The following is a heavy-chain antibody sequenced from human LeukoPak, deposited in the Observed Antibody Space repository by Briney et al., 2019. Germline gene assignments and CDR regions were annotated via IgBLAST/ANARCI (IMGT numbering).Heavy chain of an antibody. D-gene: IGHD6-19*01. J-gene: IGHJ5*02. CDR3: ARHDFQYSGWATWFDP. V-gene: IGHV4-59*08. CDR2: IYYSGST. Sequence: SETLSLTCTVSGGSISSSYWSWIRQPPGKGLEWIGYIYYSGSTNYNPSLKSRVTISVDTSKNQFSLKLSSVTAADTAVYYCARHDFQYSGWATWFDPWGQGTLVTVSS. CDR1: GGSISSSY.